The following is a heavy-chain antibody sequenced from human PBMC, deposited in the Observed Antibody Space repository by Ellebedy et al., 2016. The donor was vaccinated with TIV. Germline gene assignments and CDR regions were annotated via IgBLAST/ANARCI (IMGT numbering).Heavy chain of an antibody. CDR3: ARDHPLITMIVNWYFDL. Sequence: SETLSLTCAVSGGSISSGGYSWGWIRQPPGKGLEWIGSIYYSGSTYYNPSLKSRVTISVDTSKNQFSLKLSSVTAADTAVYYCARDHPLITMIVNWYFDLWGRGTLVTVSS. V-gene: IGHV4-39*07. J-gene: IGHJ2*01. CDR2: IYYSGST. CDR1: GGSISSGGYS. D-gene: IGHD3-22*01.